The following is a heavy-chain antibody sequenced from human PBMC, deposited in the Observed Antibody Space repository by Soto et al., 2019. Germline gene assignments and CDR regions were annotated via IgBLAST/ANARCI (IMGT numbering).Heavy chain of an antibody. CDR2: IDPSGGST. D-gene: IGHD3-3*01. J-gene: IGHJ5*02. Sequence: ASVKVSCKASGYNFTSYYMHWVRQAPGQGLEWMGIIDPSGGSTSYAQKFQGRVSMTRDTSTSTVYMDLSSLRSEDTAVYYCARRITIFGVVTLGWFDPWGQGTLVTVSS. CDR3: ARRITIFGVVTLGWFDP. CDR1: GYNFTSYY. V-gene: IGHV1-46*01.